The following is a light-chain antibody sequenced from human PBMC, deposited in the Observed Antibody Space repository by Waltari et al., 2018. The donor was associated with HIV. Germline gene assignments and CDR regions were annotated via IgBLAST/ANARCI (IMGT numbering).Light chain of an antibody. Sequence: EIVMTQSPATLSVSPGERATLSCRPSQSVSSNFAWYQQKPGQAPRLLIYSASTRATGIPARFSGSGSGTEFTLTISSLQSEDFAVYYCQQYNNWPVYTFGQGTKLEIK. CDR1: QSVSSN. CDR3: QQYNNWPVYT. CDR2: SAS. V-gene: IGKV3-15*01. J-gene: IGKJ2*01.